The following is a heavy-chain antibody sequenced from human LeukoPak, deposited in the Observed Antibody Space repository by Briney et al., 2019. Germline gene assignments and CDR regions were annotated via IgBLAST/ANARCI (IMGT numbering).Heavy chain of an antibody. CDR2: FDPEDGET. CDR1: GHTLTGLS. J-gene: IGHJ4*02. CDR3: ATDSPLGGVLRYFDWLFELGY. Sequence: ASVKVSCKVSGHTLTGLSMHWVRQAPGKGLEWMGGFDPEDGETIYAQKFQGRVTMTEDTSTDTAYMELSSLRSEDTAVYYCATDSPLGGVLRYFDWLFELGYWGQGTLVTVSS. V-gene: IGHV1-24*01. D-gene: IGHD3-9*01.